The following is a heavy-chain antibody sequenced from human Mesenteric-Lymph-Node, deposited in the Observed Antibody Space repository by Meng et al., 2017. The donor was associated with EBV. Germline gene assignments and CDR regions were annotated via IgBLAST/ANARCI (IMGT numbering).Heavy chain of an antibody. J-gene: IGHJ5*02. Sequence: QVNLKEWGAGLLKPSETLSLTCAVSGGSVSSGSYYWNWIRQPPGKGLEWIGYISYSGSTKYNPSLKSRVTISVDTSKTQFSLKLSSVTAADTAVYYCARDNGDYVSDPWGQGTLVTVSS. CDR2: ISYSGST. CDR3: ARDNGDYVSDP. V-gene: IGHV4-61*01. CDR1: GGSVSSGSYY. D-gene: IGHD4-17*01.